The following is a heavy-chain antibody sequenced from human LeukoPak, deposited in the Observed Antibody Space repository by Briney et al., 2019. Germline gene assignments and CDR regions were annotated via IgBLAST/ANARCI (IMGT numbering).Heavy chain of an antibody. V-gene: IGHV1-18*01. D-gene: IGHD3-3*01. CDR2: ISAYNGNT. Sequence: ASVKVPCKASGYTFTSYGISWVRQAPGQGLEWMGWISAYNGNTNYAQKLQGRVTMTTDTSTSTAYMELRSLRSDDTAVYYCARGGFGVVIVNWFDPWGQGTLVTVSS. CDR3: ARGGFGVVIVNWFDP. J-gene: IGHJ5*02. CDR1: GYTFTSYG.